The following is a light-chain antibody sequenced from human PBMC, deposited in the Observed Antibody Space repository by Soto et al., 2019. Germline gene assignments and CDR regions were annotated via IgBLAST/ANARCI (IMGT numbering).Light chain of an antibody. CDR2: KAS. V-gene: IGKV1-5*03. CDR3: QQLDTYP. J-gene: IGKJ5*01. CDR1: QSISTW. Sequence: DIKMTQSPSTLSASVGDKVTIICRASQSISTWLGWYQQKPGKAPKLLIYKASSLESGVPSRFSGSGSGTDFTLTVSSLQPEAFAPCYCQQLDTYPFGQGTRLEIK.